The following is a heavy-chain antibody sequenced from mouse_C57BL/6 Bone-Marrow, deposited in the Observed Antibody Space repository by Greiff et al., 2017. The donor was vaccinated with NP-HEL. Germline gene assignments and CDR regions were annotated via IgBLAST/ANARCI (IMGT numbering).Heavy chain of an antibody. CDR1: GYTFTDYY. CDR3: ARIDAFAY. V-gene: IGHV1-26*01. CDR2: INPNNGGT. J-gene: IGHJ3*01. Sequence: VQLQQSGPELVKPGASVKISCKASGYTFTDYYMNWVKQSHGKSLEWIGDINPNNGGTSYNQKFKGKATLTVDKSSSTAYMELRSLTSEDSAVYYCARIDAFAYWGQGTLVTVSA.